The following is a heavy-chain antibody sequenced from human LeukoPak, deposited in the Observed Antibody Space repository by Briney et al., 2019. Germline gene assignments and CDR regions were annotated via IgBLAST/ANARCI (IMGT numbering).Heavy chain of an antibody. D-gene: IGHD3-22*01. CDR2: INAGNGNT. V-gene: IGHV1-3*01. CDR3: ARDPGDYDSSGSFDY. J-gene: IGHJ4*02. Sequence: ASVKVSCKASGYTFTSYAMHWVRQAPGQRLEWMGWINAGNGNTKYSQKFQGRVTITRDTSASTAYMELSSLRSEDTAVYYCARDPGDYDSSGSFDYWGQGTLVTVSS. CDR1: GYTFTSYA.